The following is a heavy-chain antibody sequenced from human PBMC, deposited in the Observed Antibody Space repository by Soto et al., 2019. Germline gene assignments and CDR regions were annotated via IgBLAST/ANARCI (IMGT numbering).Heavy chain of an antibody. CDR2: INHSGST. V-gene: IGHV4-34*01. J-gene: IGHJ5*02. CDR3: ASSHRAARPRNWFDP. Sequence: SETLSLTCAVGGGSFSGYYWSWIRPPPGKGLEWIGEINHSGSTNYNPSLKSRVTISVDTSKNQFSLKLSSVTAADTAVYYCASSHRAARPRNWFDPWGQGTLVTVSS. CDR1: GGSFSGYY. D-gene: IGHD6-6*01.